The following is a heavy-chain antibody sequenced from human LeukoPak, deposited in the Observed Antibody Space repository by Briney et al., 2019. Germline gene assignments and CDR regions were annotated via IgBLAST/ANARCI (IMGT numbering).Heavy chain of an antibody. V-gene: IGHV3-48*04. Sequence: GGSLRLSCAASGFTFSSYSMNWVRQAPGKGLEWVSYISSSSSTIYYADSVKGRFTISRDNAKNSLYLQMNSLRAEDTAVYYCARVEGEEGYSSSWYVYAFDIWGQGTMVTVSS. CDR2: ISSSSSTI. CDR1: GFTFSSYS. J-gene: IGHJ3*02. D-gene: IGHD6-13*01. CDR3: ARVEGEEGYSSSWYVYAFDI.